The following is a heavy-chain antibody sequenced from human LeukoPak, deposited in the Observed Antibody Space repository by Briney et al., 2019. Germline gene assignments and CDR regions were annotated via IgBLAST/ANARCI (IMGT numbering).Heavy chain of an antibody. CDR2: IYYSGST. CDR3: ARLVRFAGWFDP. Sequence: PSETLSLTCTVSGGSISSYYWSWIRQPPGKGLEWIGYIYYSGSTNYNPSLKSRVTISVDTSKNQFSLKLSSVTAADTAVYYCARLVRFAGWFDPWGQGTLVTVSS. J-gene: IGHJ5*02. V-gene: IGHV4-59*01. D-gene: IGHD6-6*01. CDR1: GGSISSYY.